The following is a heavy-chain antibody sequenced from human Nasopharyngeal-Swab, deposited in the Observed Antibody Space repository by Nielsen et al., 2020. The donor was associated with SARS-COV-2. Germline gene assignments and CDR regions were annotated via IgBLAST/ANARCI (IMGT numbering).Heavy chain of an antibody. Sequence: GESMKISCAASGFSFSTYTMNWVRQAPGKGLEWLSSISSGSGAKYHADSVKGRFTISIDNAKNSLYLQMNSLKTEDTAVYYCARGDSSGGHWYAGGYLGQGTLVTVSS. V-gene: IGHV3-21*04. D-gene: IGHD2-21*02. J-gene: IGHJ4*02. CDR1: GFSFSTYT. CDR3: ARGDSSGGHWYAGGY. CDR2: ISSGSGAK.